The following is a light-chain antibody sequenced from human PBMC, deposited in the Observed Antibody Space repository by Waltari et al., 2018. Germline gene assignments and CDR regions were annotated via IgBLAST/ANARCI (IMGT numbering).Light chain of an antibody. CDR1: QDINNK. V-gene: IGKV1-16*01. Sequence: DVQMTQSPSSLSVSVGDRISITCRASQDINNKLALFQQKPVKAPKSLIYGVSNLQTGAPSRFSGSGSGTDFTLTISSLQPEDFATYYCQQYNNYPFTFGPGTKVDLK. CDR2: GVS. CDR3: QQYNNYPFT. J-gene: IGKJ3*01.